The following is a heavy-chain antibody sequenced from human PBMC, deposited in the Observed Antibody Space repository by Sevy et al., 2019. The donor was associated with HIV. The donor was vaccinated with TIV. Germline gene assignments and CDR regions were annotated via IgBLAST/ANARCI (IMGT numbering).Heavy chain of an antibody. D-gene: IGHD3-3*01. J-gene: IGHJ6*02. CDR2: IIPIFGTA. V-gene: IGHV1-69*13. CDR3: ARADPITIFGVVITAGYYYGMDV. CDR1: GGTFSSYA. Sequence: ASVKVSCKAFGGTFSSYAISWVRQAPGQGLEWMGGIIPIFGTANYAQKFQGRVTITADESTSTAYMELSSLRSEDTAVYYCARADPITIFGVVITAGYYYGMDVWGQGTTVTVSS.